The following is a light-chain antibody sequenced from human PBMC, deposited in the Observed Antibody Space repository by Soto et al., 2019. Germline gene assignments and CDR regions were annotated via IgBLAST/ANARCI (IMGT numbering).Light chain of an antibody. CDR1: QSVSNN. CDR3: HQYNNGPPIT. V-gene: IGKV3-15*01. Sequence: EIVMTQSPATLSVSPGERATLSCRASQSVSNNLAWYQQKPGQAPRLLIYGASARATGIPARFSGSGSGTEFTLTISSLQSEDFAVYYCHQYNNGPPITFGQGTRLEIK. CDR2: GAS. J-gene: IGKJ5*01.